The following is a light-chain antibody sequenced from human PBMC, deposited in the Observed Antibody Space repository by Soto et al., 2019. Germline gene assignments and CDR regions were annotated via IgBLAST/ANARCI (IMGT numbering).Light chain of an antibody. CDR2: GAS. CDR1: QSVSSSY. J-gene: IGKJ1*01. CDR3: QQYGSSPQT. Sequence: EIVLTQAAGALSLSPGERATLSCRASQSVSSSYLAWYQQKPGQAPRLLIYGASSRATGIPDRFSGSGSGTDFTLTISRLEPEDFAVYYCQQYGSSPQTFGPGTKV. V-gene: IGKV3-20*01.